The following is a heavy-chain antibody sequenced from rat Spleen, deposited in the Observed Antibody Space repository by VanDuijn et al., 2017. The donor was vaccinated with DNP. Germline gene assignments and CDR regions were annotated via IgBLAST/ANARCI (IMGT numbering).Heavy chain of an antibody. CDR3: VRGDWAH. J-gene: IGHJ2*01. CDR2: MWSGGNT. CDR1: GFSLTSES. Sequence: QVQLKESGPGLVQPSQTLSLTCTVSGFSLTSESVSWVRRPPGKGLEWMGAMWSGGNTDYNSALKSRLSISRDTSKSQVFLKMNSLQTEDMATYYCVRGDWAHWGQGVMVTVSS. V-gene: IGHV2-15*01. D-gene: IGHD4-6*01.